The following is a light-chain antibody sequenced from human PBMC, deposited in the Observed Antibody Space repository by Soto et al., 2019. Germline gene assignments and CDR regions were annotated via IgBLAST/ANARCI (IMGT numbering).Light chain of an antibody. J-gene: IGLJ1*01. Sequence: QSVLTQPPSVSGTPGQRVTISCSGSISNIGSNYVSWFQQLPGTAPKVLISRNNQRPSGVPDRFSGSKSGTSASLAISGLPAEDEAEYYCAAWDDTVRNYVFGTGTKLTVL. CDR1: ISNIGSNY. V-gene: IGLV1-47*01. CDR3: AAWDDTVRNYV. CDR2: RNN.